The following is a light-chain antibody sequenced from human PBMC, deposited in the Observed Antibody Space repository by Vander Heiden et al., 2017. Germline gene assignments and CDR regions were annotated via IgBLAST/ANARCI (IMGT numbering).Light chain of an antibody. CDR2: GAS. V-gene: IGKV3-20*01. Sequence: IVLTKSPGTLSLSPGERATLSCRASQSVSSNYLAWYQQKPGQAPRLLIAGASSRATGIPDRFSGSGSGTDFTLTISRLEPEDVAVYYCQQYGSSPPWTFGQGTKVEIK. CDR1: QSVSSNY. CDR3: QQYGSSPPWT. J-gene: IGKJ1*01.